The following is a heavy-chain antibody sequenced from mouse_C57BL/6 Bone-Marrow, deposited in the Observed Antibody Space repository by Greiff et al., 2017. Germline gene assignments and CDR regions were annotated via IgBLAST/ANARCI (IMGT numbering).Heavy chain of an antibody. Sequence: VQLKESGPELVKPGASVKIPCKASGYTFTDYNMDWVKQSHGKSLEWIGDINPNNGGTIYNQKFKGKATLTVDKSSSTAYMELRSLTSEDTAVYYCARKGDYYGSSWFAYWGQGTLVTVSA. CDR3: ARKGDYYGSSWFAY. V-gene: IGHV1-18*01. CDR2: INPNNGGT. J-gene: IGHJ3*01. CDR1: GYTFTDYN. D-gene: IGHD1-1*01.